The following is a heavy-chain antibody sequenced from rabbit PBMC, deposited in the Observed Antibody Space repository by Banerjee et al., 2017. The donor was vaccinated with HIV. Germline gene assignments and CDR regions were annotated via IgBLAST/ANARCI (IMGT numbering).Heavy chain of an antibody. D-gene: IGHD4-1*01. J-gene: IGHJ6*01. CDR3: ARISGWGGDL. CDR2: INTGSSGST. CDR1: GFSFSSTYW. V-gene: IGHV1S45*01. Sequence: QEQLVESGGGLVQPEGSLTLTCTASGFSFSSTYWICWVRQAPGKGLEWIGCINTGSSGSTYYASWAKGRFTISKTSSTTVTLQMTSLTAADTATYFCARISGWGGDLWGPGTLVTVS.